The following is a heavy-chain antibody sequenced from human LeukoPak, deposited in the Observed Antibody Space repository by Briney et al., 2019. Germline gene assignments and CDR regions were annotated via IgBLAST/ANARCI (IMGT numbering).Heavy chain of an antibody. CDR3: VKGAFVRLGELSPH. V-gene: IGHV3-30*02. D-gene: IGHD3-16*02. CDR2: IQHDGTKT. J-gene: IGHJ4*02. CDR1: GFTFSSSG. Sequence: PGGSLRLSCAASGFTFSSSGMHWVRQAPGRGLEWVAFIQHDGTKTYYADSVKGRFTISRDSSENTLYLQMNILRTDDTAVYYCVKGAFVRLGELSPHWGQGTLVTVSS.